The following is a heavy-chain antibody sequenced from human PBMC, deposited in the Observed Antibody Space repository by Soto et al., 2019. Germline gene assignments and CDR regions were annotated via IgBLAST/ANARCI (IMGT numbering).Heavy chain of an antibody. J-gene: IGHJ4*02. CDR2: IKPDGSIT. Sequence: EVQLVESGGGLVQPGGSLRLSCAASGFTFSNYWMNWVRQAPGKGLEWVANIKPDGSITYYLDSVKGRFTISRDNAKNSLFLQMNSLRAEDTAVYYCARERGWESPTDDWGLGTLVTVSS. CDR3: ARERGWESPTDD. CDR1: GFTFSNYW. V-gene: IGHV3-7*04. D-gene: IGHD1-26*01.